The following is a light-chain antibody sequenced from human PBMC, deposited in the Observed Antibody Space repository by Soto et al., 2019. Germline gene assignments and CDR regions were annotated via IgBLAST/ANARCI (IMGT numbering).Light chain of an antibody. Sequence: EIVLTQSPGTLSLSPGERATLSCRASQTVSSSNLAWYQQKLGQAPRLLIYGASSRATGIPDRFSGSGSGTDFTLTISRLEPEDFAVYYCQQYGSSPYTFGQGTKVDIK. CDR1: QTVSSSN. J-gene: IGKJ2*01. CDR2: GAS. V-gene: IGKV3-20*01. CDR3: QQYGSSPYT.